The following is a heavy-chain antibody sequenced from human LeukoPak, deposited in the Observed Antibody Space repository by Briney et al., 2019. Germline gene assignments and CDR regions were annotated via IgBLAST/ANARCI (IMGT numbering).Heavy chain of an antibody. CDR3: AREGPTYYYDSSGYYWNY. V-gene: IGHV1-2*02. CDR2: INPNSGGT. J-gene: IGHJ4*02. D-gene: IGHD3-22*01. Sequence: VASVKVSCKASGYTFTGYYMHWVRQAPGQGLEWMGWINPNSGGTNYAQKFQGRVTMTRDTSISTAYMELSRLRSDDTAVYYCAREGPTYYYDSSGYYWNYWGQGTLVTVSS. CDR1: GYTFTGYY.